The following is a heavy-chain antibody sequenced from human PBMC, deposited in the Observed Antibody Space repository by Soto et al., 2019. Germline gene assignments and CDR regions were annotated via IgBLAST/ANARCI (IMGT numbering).Heavy chain of an antibody. J-gene: IGHJ4*02. CDR3: ARDRDDYGSGNYYNRIDF. D-gene: IGHD3-10*01. V-gene: IGHV1-69*01. CDR2: IIPIFRTP. CDR1: GGIFSTYA. Sequence: QVQLVQSGAEVKKPGSSVKVSCKASGGIFSTYAISWLRQAPGQGLEWMGGIIPIFRTPNYAQSLQGRVTITADESTSSAYMELSRLRSEDKAVYYCARDRDDYGSGNYYNRIDFWGQGTLVTVSS.